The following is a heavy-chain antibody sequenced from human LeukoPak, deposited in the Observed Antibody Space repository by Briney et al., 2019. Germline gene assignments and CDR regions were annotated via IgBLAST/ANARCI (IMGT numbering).Heavy chain of an antibody. CDR1: DGSINGYY. Sequence: SETLSLTCTVSDGSINGYYWSWIRQPPGKGLDWIGYMYSGGTTNYSPSLKSRVTISEDMSKNQFSLKLTSVTAADMAVYYCARHSGRSSTNDAFDIWGQGTMVIVSS. D-gene: IGHD6-13*01. CDR2: MYSGGTT. V-gene: IGHV4-59*01. CDR3: ARHSGRSSTNDAFDI. J-gene: IGHJ3*02.